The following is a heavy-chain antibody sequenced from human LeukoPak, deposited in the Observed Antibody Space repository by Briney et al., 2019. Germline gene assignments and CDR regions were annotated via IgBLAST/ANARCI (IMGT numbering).Heavy chain of an antibody. D-gene: IGHD6-13*01. CDR3: AKAGRQQPHPYYGYMDV. V-gene: IGHV3-23*01. Sequence: PGGSLRLSCAAAGFTFSTYGMSWVRQAPGKGLEWVSGISGGCDRTSYAQSVKGRFTISRDNSKNTLYLQMNSLRAEDTAVYYCAKAGRQQPHPYYGYMDVWGKGTTVTISS. CDR1: GFTFSTYG. CDR2: ISGGCDRT. J-gene: IGHJ6*03.